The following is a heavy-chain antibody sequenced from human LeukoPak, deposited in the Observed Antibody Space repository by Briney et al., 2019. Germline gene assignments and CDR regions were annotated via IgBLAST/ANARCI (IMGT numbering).Heavy chain of an antibody. V-gene: IGHV4-4*02. J-gene: IGHJ3*02. Sequence: SETLSLTCTVSGASVSSSNWWSWVRQPPGRRLEWIGEAYYGGSTNYNPCLKSRVTISVDTSKNQFSLKLSSVTAADTAVYYCASYWEQLGDAFDIWGQGTMVTVSS. CDR3: ASYWEQLGDAFDI. CDR1: GASVSSSNW. CDR2: AYYGGST. D-gene: IGHD1-26*01.